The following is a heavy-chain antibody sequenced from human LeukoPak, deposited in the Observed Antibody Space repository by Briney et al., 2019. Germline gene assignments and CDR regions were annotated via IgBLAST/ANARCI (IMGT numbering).Heavy chain of an antibody. J-gene: IGHJ6*02. Sequence: PGGSLRLSCAASGFTFSSYGMHCVRQAPGKGLEWVAVLWYGGSNKYYADSVKGRFTISRDNSKNTLYLQMNSLRAEDTAVYYCAREDIVVVPAAIVGYYGMDVWGQGTTVTVSS. CDR1: GFTFSSYG. CDR2: LWYGGSNK. V-gene: IGHV3-33*01. D-gene: IGHD2-2*02. CDR3: AREDIVVVPAAIVGYYGMDV.